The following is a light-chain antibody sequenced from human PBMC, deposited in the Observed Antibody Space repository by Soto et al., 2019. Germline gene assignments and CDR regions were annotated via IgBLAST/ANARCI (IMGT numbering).Light chain of an antibody. CDR3: QQADSFPRT. J-gene: IGKJ1*01. CDR1: QRIANW. Sequence: DIQMTQSPSSVSASVGDRVTITCRASQRIANWLAWFQQKPGQAPKLLIHAATSLQVGVPSRFSGSGSGTEFPLTISSLQPDDFATYYCQQADSFPRTFGQGTKVEI. CDR2: AAT. V-gene: IGKV1-12*01.